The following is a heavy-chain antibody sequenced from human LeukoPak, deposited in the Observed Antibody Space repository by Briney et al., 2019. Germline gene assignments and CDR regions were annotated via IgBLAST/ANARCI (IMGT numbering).Heavy chain of an antibody. Sequence: GASVKVSCKASGYMFTGNYMHWVRQAPGQGLEWMGWISPNIGGTNYAQKFQGRVTMTRDTSISTAYMELSRLRSDDTAVYYCVRGRAVVVVAAMPGAWGQGTLVTVSS. J-gene: IGHJ5*02. CDR1: GYMFTGNY. D-gene: IGHD2-15*01. V-gene: IGHV1-2*02. CDR3: VRGRAVVVVAAMPGA. CDR2: ISPNIGGT.